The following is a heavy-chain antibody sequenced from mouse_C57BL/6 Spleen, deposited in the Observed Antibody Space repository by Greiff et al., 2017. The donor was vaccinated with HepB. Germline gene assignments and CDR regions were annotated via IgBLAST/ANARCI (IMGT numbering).Heavy chain of an antibody. CDR1: GYSITSGYY. D-gene: IGHD3-1*01. Sequence: DVKLQESGPGLVKPSQSLSLTCSVTGYSITSGYYWNWIRQFPGNKLEWMGYISYDGSNNYNPSLKNRISITRDTSKNQFFLKLNSVTTEDTATYYCARDRLELYWYFDVWGTGTTVTVSS. CDR2: ISYDGSN. J-gene: IGHJ1*03. V-gene: IGHV3-6*01. CDR3: ARDRLELYWYFDV.